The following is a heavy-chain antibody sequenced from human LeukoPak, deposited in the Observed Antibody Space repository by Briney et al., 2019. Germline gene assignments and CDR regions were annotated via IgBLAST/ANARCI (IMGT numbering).Heavy chain of an antibody. CDR3: AREDYGDYGAFDI. Sequence: ASVKVSCKASGYSFTSYAMHWVRQAPGQRLGWMGWIKAGNGNTKYSQKFQGRVTITRDTSASTAYMELSSLRSEDTAVYYCAREDYGDYGAFDIWGQGTMVTVSS. V-gene: IGHV1-3*01. CDR1: GYSFTSYA. J-gene: IGHJ3*02. CDR2: IKAGNGNT. D-gene: IGHD4-17*01.